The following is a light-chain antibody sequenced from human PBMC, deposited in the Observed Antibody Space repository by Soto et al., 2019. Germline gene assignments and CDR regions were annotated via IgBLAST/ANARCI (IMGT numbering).Light chain of an antibody. J-gene: IGKJ5*01. CDR2: HAS. Sequence: DIQVTQCTSSLSASIVDRVTITCQASQNITNNLSWYQQKPGKAPNLLIYHASKLAKGVTSRFSGSGSGTDFSFIITSLQREDLATYYCQQYYGLPPITFGQGTRLEIK. CDR1: QNITNN. V-gene: IGKV1-33*01. CDR3: QQYYGLPPIT.